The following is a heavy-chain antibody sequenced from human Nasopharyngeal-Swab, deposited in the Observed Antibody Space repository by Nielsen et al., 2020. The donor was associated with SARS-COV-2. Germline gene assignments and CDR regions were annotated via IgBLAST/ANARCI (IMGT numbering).Heavy chain of an antibody. Sequence: GESLKISCAASGFTFSDSAVHWVRQASGKGLEWVGRTSSKCNNYATAYAASVTGRFTICRDDPTNTAFLKMNSLKTEDTAVYYCTRCGGGCYSGRDYWGQGTLVTVSS. J-gene: IGHJ4*02. V-gene: IGHV3-73*01. CDR3: TRCGGGCYSGRDY. D-gene: IGHD2-15*01. CDR2: TSSKCNNYAT. CDR1: GFTFSDSA.